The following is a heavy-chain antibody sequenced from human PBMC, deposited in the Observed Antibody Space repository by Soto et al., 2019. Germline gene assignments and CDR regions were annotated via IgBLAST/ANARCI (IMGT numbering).Heavy chain of an antibody. CDR1: GYSFTSYW. D-gene: IGHD6-19*01. Sequence: GESLKISCKGSGYSFTSYWIGWVRQMPGKGLEWMGIIYPGDSDTRYSPSFQGQITISADKSISTAYLQWSSLKASDTAMYYCARHSYSSGWYVYYGMDVWGQGTTVTVSS. V-gene: IGHV5-51*01. CDR3: ARHSYSSGWYVYYGMDV. J-gene: IGHJ6*02. CDR2: IYPGDSDT.